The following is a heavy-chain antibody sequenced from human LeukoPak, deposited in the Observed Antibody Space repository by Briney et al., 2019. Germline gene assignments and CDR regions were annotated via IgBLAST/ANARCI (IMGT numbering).Heavy chain of an antibody. CDR3: ARAAPDYSDTSGYFQDDAFDI. CDR2: ICESGGST. J-gene: IGHJ3*02. D-gene: IGHD3-22*01. V-gene: IGHV3-23*01. CDR1: GFSFSSYA. Sequence: GGSLRLSCAASGFSFSSYAMSWVRQAPGKGLEWVSVICESGGSTYYADPVKGRFTVSSDNSKNTLSLQMNSLRAEDTAVYYCARAAPDYSDTSGYFQDDAFDIWGQGTRVTVSS.